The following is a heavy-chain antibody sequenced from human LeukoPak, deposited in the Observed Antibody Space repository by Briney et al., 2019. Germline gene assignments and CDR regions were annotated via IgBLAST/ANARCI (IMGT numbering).Heavy chain of an antibody. J-gene: IGHJ6*02. D-gene: IGHD2-2*01. V-gene: IGHV1-18*01. Sequence: GASVKVSCKASGYTFTSYGISWVRQPPGQGLEWMGWISAYNGNTNYAQKLQGRVTMTTDTSTSTAYMELRSLRSDDTAVYYCARIIPAANWNGMDVWGQGTTVTVSS. CDR1: GYTFTSYG. CDR2: ISAYNGNT. CDR3: ARIIPAANWNGMDV.